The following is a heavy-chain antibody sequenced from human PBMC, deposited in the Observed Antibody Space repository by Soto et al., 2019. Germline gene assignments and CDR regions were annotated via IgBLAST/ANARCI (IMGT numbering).Heavy chain of an antibody. V-gene: IGHV4-39*01. CDR2: IYDSGTT. J-gene: IGHJ4*02. CDR3: VIRRAVTGTLLYIFDY. D-gene: IGHD6-19*01. Sequence: SETLSLTCTVSGDSITNSNFYWGWIRQPPGTGLEWIGVIYDSGTTYYNPSLKRRVTISVDTSKNQFSLKLTAVTAADTAVYYCVIRRAVTGTLLYIFDYWGQGTLVTVSS. CDR1: GDSITNSNFY.